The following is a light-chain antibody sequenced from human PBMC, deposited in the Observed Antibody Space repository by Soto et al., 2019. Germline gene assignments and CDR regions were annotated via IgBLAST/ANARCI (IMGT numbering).Light chain of an antibody. CDR2: AAS. CDR3: QET. V-gene: IGKV1-39*01. Sequence: DLQMTQSPSSLSASVGDRVTITCRASQSISSYLNWYQQKPGKAPKLLIYAASSLQSGVPSRFSGSGSGTDFTLTISSLQPEDFATYYCQETFGGGTKVEIK. CDR1: QSISSY. J-gene: IGKJ4*01.